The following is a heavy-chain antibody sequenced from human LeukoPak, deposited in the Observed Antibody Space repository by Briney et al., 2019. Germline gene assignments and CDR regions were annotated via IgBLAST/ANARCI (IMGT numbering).Heavy chain of an antibody. V-gene: IGHV3-30*02. D-gene: IGHD3-10*01. CDR3: AKDSSNRGVRGVITY. Sequence: GGSLRLSCAASGFTFSSYGMHWVRQAPGKGLEWVAFIRCDGSNKYYADSVKGRFTISRDNSKNTLYLQMNSLRAEDTAVYYCAKDSSNRGVRGVITYWGQGTLVTVSS. CDR1: GFTFSSYG. J-gene: IGHJ4*02. CDR2: IRCDGSNK.